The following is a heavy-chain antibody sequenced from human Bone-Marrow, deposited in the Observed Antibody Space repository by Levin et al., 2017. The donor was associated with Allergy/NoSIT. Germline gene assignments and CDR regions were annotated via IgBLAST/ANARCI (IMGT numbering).Heavy chain of an antibody. V-gene: IGHV3-48*01. D-gene: IGHD1-26*01. CDR1: GFTFSSYS. Sequence: GGSLRLSCTASGFTFSSYSMNWVRQAPGKGLEWVSYISSSSSTIYYADSVKGRFTISRDNAKNSLFLQMNSLRAEDTAVYYCARDLGREFDYGGQGTLVTVSS. J-gene: IGHJ4*02. CDR3: ARDLGREFDY. CDR2: ISSSSSTI.